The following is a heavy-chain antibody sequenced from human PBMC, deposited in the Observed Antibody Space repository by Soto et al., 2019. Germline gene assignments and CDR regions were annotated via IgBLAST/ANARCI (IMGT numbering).Heavy chain of an antibody. D-gene: IGHD5-18*01. J-gene: IGHJ4*02. Sequence: VSLRQTCTASGFTFSSYSMNWVRQAPGKGLEWVSSISSSSSYIYYADSVKGRFTISRDNAKNSLYLQMNSPRAEDTAVYYCARDRGYSYGYGFDYWGQGALVAV. CDR1: GFTFSSYS. CDR2: ISSSSSYI. CDR3: ARDRGYSYGYGFDY. V-gene: IGHV3-21*01.